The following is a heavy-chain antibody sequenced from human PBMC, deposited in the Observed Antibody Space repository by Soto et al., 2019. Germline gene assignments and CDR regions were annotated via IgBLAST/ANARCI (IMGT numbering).Heavy chain of an antibody. V-gene: IGHV1-2*02. CDR3: ASTKYDSSAYYYWYLGL. Sequence: QVQLVQSGAEVKKPGASIKVSCKASGYTFSAYYIHWVRQAPGQGLEWMGWINPKSGGTNNAQKFQGRVTITADTSANTVYLELSSLRSEDTAVYYCASTKYDSSAYYYWYLGLWGRGTLVTVSS. CDR2: INPKSGGT. CDR1: GYTFSAYY. D-gene: IGHD3-22*01. J-gene: IGHJ2*01.